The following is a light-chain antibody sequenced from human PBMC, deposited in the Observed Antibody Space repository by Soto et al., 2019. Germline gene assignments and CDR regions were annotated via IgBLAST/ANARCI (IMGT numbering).Light chain of an antibody. CDR1: ISDIGSHNY. J-gene: IGLJ1*01. Sequence: QSVLAQPASVSGSPGKSIVVPCSGSISDIGSHNYVSWYRQYPGEAPRLLIYEVHYRPSGVSSRFSGSKSGNTASLTISGLQAADEADYYCASYLTTSPLEVFGTGTEVTVL. V-gene: IGLV2-14*01. CDR2: EVH. CDR3: ASYLTTSPLEV.